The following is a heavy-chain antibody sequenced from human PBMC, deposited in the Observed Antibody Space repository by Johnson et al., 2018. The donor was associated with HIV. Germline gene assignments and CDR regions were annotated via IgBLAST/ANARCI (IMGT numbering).Heavy chain of an antibody. Sequence: QVQLVESGGGVVQPGGSLRLSCAASGFTFSSYGMHWVRQAPGKGLEWVTFIRYDGSNKYYAESVKGRFTISRDNPKNTLYLQMNSLRAEDTAVYYCARGWLFLDAFDIWGQGTMVTVSS. D-gene: IGHD3-9*01. CDR2: IRYDGSNK. CDR1: GFTFSSYG. CDR3: ARGWLFLDAFDI. J-gene: IGHJ3*02. V-gene: IGHV3-30*02.